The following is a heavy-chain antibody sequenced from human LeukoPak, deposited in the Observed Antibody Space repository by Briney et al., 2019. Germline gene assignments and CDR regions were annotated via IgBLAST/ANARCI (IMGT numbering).Heavy chain of an antibody. J-gene: IGHJ4*02. CDR1: GFTFDDYA. Sequence: PGGSLRLSCAASGFTFDDYAMHWVRQAPGKGLEWVSGISWNSGSIGYADSVKGRFTISRDNAKNSLYLQMNSLRAEDTAVYYCARERGVYSRDYWGQGTLVTVSS. V-gene: IGHV3-9*01. D-gene: IGHD2-21*01. CDR2: ISWNSGSI. CDR3: ARERGVYSRDY.